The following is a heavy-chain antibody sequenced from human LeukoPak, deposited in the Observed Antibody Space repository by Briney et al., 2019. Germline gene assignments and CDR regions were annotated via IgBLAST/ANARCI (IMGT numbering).Heavy chain of an antibody. D-gene: IGHD3-10*01. J-gene: IGHJ6*02. CDR1: GFTFSSYA. V-gene: IGHV3-30-3*01. Sequence: GRSLRLSCAASGFTFSSYAMHWVRQAPGKGLEWVAVISYDGGNKYYADSVKGRFTISRDNSKNTLYLQMNSLRAEDTAVYYCARNPTSYGSGSTLYYGMDVWGQGTTVTVSS. CDR3: ARNPTSYGSGSTLYYGMDV. CDR2: ISYDGGNK.